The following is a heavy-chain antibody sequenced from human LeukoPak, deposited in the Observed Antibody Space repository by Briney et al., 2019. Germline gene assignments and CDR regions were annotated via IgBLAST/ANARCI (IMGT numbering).Heavy chain of an antibody. CDR1: GGTFSRYA. Sequence: SVKVSCKACGGTFSRYAFSWVRQARGQGLEWMGRIIRIFGTTNYAQKFQGRVKITTDESTSTAYMELSSLTSEDTAVYYCARDRGERGSSWSLPAHGFDIWGQGTMVTVSS. J-gene: IGHJ3*02. CDR2: IIRIFGTT. V-gene: IGHV1-69*05. D-gene: IGHD6-13*01. CDR3: ARDRGERGSSWSLPAHGFDI.